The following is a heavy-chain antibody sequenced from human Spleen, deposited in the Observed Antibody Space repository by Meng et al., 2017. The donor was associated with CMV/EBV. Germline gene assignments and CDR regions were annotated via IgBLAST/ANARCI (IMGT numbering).Heavy chain of an antibody. D-gene: IGHD1-14*01. CDR3: ARHVSNRVFEPGDY. CDR2: IYPDDSDT. CDR1: GYSFTNYW. V-gene: IGHV5-51*01. Sequence: ESLKISCKGSGYSFTNYWIGWVRQMPGKGLEWMGIIYPDDSDTRYSPSFQGQVNILVDKSVSTTYLQWSSLKASDTAMYYCARHVSNRVFEPGDYWGQGTLVTVSS. J-gene: IGHJ4*02.